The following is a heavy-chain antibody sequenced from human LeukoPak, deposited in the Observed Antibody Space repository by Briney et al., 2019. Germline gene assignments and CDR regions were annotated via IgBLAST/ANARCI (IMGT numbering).Heavy chain of an antibody. J-gene: IGHJ3*02. V-gene: IGHV3-9*01. CDR2: ISWNSGSI. D-gene: IGHD1-26*01. CDR1: GFTFDDYA. CDR3: AKETGATNAFDI. Sequence: GGSLRLSCAASGFTFDDYAMHWVRQAPGKGLEWVSGISWNSGSIGYADSVKGRFTISRDNAKNSLYLQMNSLRAEDTGLYYCAKETGATNAFDIWGQGTMVTVTS.